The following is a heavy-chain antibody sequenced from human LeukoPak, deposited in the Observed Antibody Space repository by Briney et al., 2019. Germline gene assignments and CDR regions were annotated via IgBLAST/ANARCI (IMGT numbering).Heavy chain of an antibody. CDR1: GGSMSSGNYY. J-gene: IGHJ4*02. Sequence: PSQTLSLTCTVSGGSMSSGNYYWTWIRQPAGKGLEWIGRIYASESANYNPSLKSRVTISVDTSKNQVSLKLSSVTAADTAMYYCARGGGGTTSLNYWGPGTQVTVSS. CDR2: IYASESA. D-gene: IGHD2-2*01. V-gene: IGHV4-61*02. CDR3: ARGGGGTTSLNY.